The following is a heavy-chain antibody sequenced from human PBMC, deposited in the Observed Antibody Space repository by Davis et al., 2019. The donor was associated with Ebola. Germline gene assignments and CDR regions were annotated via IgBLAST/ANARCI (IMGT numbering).Heavy chain of an antibody. D-gene: IGHD4-17*01. J-gene: IGHJ4*02. V-gene: IGHV3-23*01. Sequence: GGSLRLSCTASGFTFSSYAMNWVRQAPGKGLEWVSVLSGSGDSTYYADSVKGRFTISRDKSKNTLYLQMNSLRAEDTAVYYCARHDYGDSHFDYWGQGTLVTVSS. CDR2: LSGSGDST. CDR1: GFTFSSYA. CDR3: ARHDYGDSHFDY.